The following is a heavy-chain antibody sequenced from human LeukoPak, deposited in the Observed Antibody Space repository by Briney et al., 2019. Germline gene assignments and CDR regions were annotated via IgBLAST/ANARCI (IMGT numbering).Heavy chain of an antibody. D-gene: IGHD3-10*01. V-gene: IGHV4-34*01. J-gene: IGHJ3*02. CDR1: GGSFSGYY. CDR3: ARGRSRVVRAFDI. Sequence: SETLSLTCAVYGGSFSGYYWSWLRQPPGKGLEWIGEINHSGSTNYNPSLKSRVTISVDTSKNQFSLKLRSVAAADTAVYYCARGRSRVVRAFDIWGQGTMVTVSS. CDR2: INHSGST.